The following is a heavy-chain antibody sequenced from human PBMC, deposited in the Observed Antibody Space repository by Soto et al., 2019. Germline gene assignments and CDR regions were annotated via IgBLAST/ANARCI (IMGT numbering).Heavy chain of an antibody. CDR1: GFDCRRYA. CDR3: AFPSSGWIS. J-gene: IGHJ5*01. Sequence: GWFLRLPCADSGFDCRRYAMSWVCQAPGKGLEWVSAISGSGGSTYYADSVKGRFTISRDNSKNTLYLQMNSLRAEDTAVYYCAFPSSGWISWGHGT. CDR2: ISGSGGST. V-gene: IGHV3-23*01. D-gene: IGHD6-19*01.